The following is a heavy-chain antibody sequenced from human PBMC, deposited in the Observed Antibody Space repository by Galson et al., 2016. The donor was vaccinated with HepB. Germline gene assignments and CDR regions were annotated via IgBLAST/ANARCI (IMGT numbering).Heavy chain of an antibody. Sequence: SLRLSCAAAGFTVSDNHVTWIRQAPGKGLECVSVIFGRGNTYYADSVEGRFTIYRHNSQNTLYLQMDSLRVEDTAVYYCICELGVVISRHYWGQGTLVTVSS. CDR1: GFTVSDNH. D-gene: IGHD3-3*01. CDR3: ICELGVVISRHY. J-gene: IGHJ4*02. V-gene: IGHV3-53*04. CDR2: IFGRGNT.